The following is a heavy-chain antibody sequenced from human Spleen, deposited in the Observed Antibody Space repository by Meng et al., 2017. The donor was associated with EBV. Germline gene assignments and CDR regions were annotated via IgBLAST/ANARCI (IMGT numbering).Heavy chain of an antibody. J-gene: IGHJ4*02. CDR2: INPSGDTT. CDR3: ARAPHWFRDYGGDY. D-gene: IGHD4/OR15-4a*01. Sequence: VRVVQAGADVKKPGASVKVSCKSSGSGYTFSSYYIHWVRQAPGQGLEWMGIINPSGDTTNYAQKFQGRVIMTRDTSTNTVYMELSSLRSEDTAVYYCARAPHWFRDYGGDYWGQGTLVTVSS. V-gene: IGHV1-46*01. CDR1: GSGYTFSSYY.